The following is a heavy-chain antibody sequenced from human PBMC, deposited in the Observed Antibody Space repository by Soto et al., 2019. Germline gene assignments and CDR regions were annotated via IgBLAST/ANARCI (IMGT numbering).Heavy chain of an antibody. Sequence: ASVKVSCKASGGTFSSYAISWVRQAPGQGLEWMGGIIPIFGTANYAQKFQGRVTITADESTSTAYMELSSLRSEDTAVYYCARAPRGYYGSGSYYPFDYWGQGTLVTVSS. D-gene: IGHD3-10*01. CDR3: ARAPRGYYGSGSYYPFDY. J-gene: IGHJ4*02. CDR2: IIPIFGTA. V-gene: IGHV1-69*13. CDR1: GGTFSSYA.